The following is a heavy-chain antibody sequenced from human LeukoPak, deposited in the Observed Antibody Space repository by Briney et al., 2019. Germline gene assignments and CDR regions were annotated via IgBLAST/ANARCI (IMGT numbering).Heavy chain of an antibody. CDR1: GYTFTGYY. Sequence: EASMKVSCKASGYTFTGYYRHWVRQAPGQGLEWMGRINPNSGGTNYAQKFQGRVTMTRDTSISTAYMELSRLRSDDTAVYYCARVPYYHDSSGYFRPHYYYGMDVWGQGTTVTVSS. CDR3: ARVPYYHDSSGYFRPHYYYGMDV. CDR2: INPNSGGT. D-gene: IGHD3-22*01. V-gene: IGHV1-2*06. J-gene: IGHJ6*02.